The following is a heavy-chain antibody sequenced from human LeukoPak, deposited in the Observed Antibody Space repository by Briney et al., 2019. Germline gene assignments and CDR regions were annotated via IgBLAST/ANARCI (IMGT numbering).Heavy chain of an antibody. CDR2: IYTSGST. D-gene: IGHD3-22*01. V-gene: IGHV4-4*07. Sequence: SETLSLTCTVSGGSISSYYWSWIRQPAGKGLEWIGRIYTSGSTNYNPSLKSRVTISVDTSKNQFSLKLSSVTAADTAVYYCARDYYDSRGEAFDIWGLGTMVTVSS. CDR1: GGSISSYY. CDR3: ARDYYDSRGEAFDI. J-gene: IGHJ3*02.